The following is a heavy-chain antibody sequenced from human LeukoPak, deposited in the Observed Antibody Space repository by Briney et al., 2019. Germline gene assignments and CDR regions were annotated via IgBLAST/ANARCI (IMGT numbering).Heavy chain of an antibody. CDR1: GGSVSSYY. D-gene: IGHD6-6*01. V-gene: IGHV4-59*02. Sequence: SETLSLTCSISGGSVSSYYWNWIRQPPGKGLEWIGYIYHSGSTNYNPSLQSRVTISVDTSKNQFSLNLNSVTAADTAVYYCARGGAARLHFQNWGQGTLVTVSS. CDR2: IYHSGST. CDR3: ARGGAARLHFQN. J-gene: IGHJ1*01.